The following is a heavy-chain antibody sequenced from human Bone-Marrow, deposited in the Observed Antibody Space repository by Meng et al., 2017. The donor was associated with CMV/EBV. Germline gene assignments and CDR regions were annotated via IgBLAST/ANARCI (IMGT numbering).Heavy chain of an antibody. Sequence: SLACTDYSGSFTGYYWTGFRPAPGKGLEWIRKVYPGGGANNSPSLRNRVTISGDTSKKQFSLKLTSVTAADTAVYYCARGVPPFDYWGQGILVTVSS. CDR1: SGSFTGYY. CDR3: ARGVPPFDY. CDR2: VYPGGGA. J-gene: IGHJ4*02. V-gene: IGHV4-34*01.